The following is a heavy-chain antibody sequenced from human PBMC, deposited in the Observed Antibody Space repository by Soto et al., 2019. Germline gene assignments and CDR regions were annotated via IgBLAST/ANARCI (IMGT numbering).Heavy chain of an antibody. CDR2: ISPSDSYS. CDR3: ARRIYNGYEIFDY. V-gene: IGHV5-10-1*01. CDR1: GYSFSSYW. J-gene: IGHJ4*02. D-gene: IGHD5-12*01. Sequence: PGESLKISCKGSGYSFSSYWITWVRQKPGEALEWMGRISPSDSYSDYSPTFQGHVSISTDKYTSTVYLEWSSLKASDTGMYYCARRIYNGYEIFDYWGQGTLVTVSS.